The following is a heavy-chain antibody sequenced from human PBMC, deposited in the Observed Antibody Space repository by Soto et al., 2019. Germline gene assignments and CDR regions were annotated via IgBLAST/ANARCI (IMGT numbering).Heavy chain of an antibody. V-gene: IGHV3-30*04. Sequence: GSLRLSCAASGFTFSSYAMHWVRQAPGKGLEWVAVISYDGSNKYYADSVKGRFTISRDNSKNTLYLQMNSLRAEDTAVYYCARVFTEYYDFWSGFVPHAFDIWGQGTMVTVSS. CDR2: ISYDGSNK. D-gene: IGHD3-3*01. CDR3: ARVFTEYYDFWSGFVPHAFDI. J-gene: IGHJ3*02. CDR1: GFTFSSYA.